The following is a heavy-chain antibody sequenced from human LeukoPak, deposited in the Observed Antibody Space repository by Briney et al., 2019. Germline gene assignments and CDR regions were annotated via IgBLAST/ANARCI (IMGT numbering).Heavy chain of an antibody. D-gene: IGHD1-26*01. J-gene: IGHJ4*02. Sequence: PSETLSLTCTVSGDSISSYYWSWIRQPPGKGLEWIGYIYYSGSTNYNPSLKSRVTISVDTSKNQFSLKLSSVTAADTAVYYCARDTKLLGFYYWGQGTLVTVSS. V-gene: IGHV4-59*01. CDR1: GDSISSYY. CDR2: IYYSGST. CDR3: ARDTKLLGFYY.